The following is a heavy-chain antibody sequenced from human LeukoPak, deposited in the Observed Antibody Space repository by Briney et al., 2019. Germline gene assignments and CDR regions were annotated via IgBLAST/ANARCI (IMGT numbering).Heavy chain of an antibody. CDR1: GFTLSSYA. CDR2: ISGSGVST. J-gene: IGHJ4*02. Sequence: PGGSLRLSCTASGFTLSSYAMTWVRQAPGKGLEWVSGISGSGVSTYYADSVKGRFTISRDNSKNTVFLQMNSLRAEDTAVYYCASDIRELQGSYFASWGQGTQVTVSS. CDR3: ASDIRELQGSYFAS. D-gene: IGHD1-26*01. V-gene: IGHV3-23*01.